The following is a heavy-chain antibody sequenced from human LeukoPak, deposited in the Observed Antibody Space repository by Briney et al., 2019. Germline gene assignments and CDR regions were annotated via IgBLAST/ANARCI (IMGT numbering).Heavy chain of an antibody. D-gene: IGHD1-26*01. J-gene: IGHJ5*02. CDR2: ISAYNGHT. Sequence: GASVKVSCKASGYTFTSYGISWVRQAPGQGLEWMGWISAYNGHTNYAQDLQGRVTMTSDMSTTTAYMELRNLTSDDTAVYYCARLVGPTQPSNWLDPWGQGTLVTVSS. CDR3: ARLVGPTQPSNWLDP. CDR1: GYTFTSYG. V-gene: IGHV1-18*01.